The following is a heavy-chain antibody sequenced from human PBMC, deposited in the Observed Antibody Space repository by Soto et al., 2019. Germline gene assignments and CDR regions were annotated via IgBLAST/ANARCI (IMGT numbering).Heavy chain of an antibody. Sequence: PGGSLRLSCEASEFIFSSYNMNWVRQAPGKGLEWVSFISPSSKTIRYADSVKGRFTISRDNAKNSLNLQMNSLRAEDTAVYYCVRVRMGYYFDYWGPGTLVTVSS. D-gene: IGHD2-8*01. V-gene: IGHV3-48*01. CDR3: VRVRMGYYFDY. CDR2: ISPSSKTI. CDR1: EFIFSSYN. J-gene: IGHJ4*01.